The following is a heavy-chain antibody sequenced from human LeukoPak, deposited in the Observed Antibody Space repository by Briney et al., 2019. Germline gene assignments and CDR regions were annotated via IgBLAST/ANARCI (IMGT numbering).Heavy chain of an antibody. V-gene: IGHV4-4*07. Sequence: PSETLSLTCTVSGASISTYYWSWIRQPAGKGLEWIGHIHISGSTNYNPSLKSRVIMSLDTSKNQLSLKLNSVTAADTAVYYCARINYFDSSAYYYGDYWGQGTLVTVSS. CDR3: ARINYFDSSAYYYGDY. D-gene: IGHD3-22*01. CDR1: GASISTYY. J-gene: IGHJ4*02. CDR2: IHISGST.